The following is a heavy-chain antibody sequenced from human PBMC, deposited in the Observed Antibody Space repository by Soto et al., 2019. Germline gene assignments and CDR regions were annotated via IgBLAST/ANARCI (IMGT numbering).Heavy chain of an antibody. V-gene: IGHV3-30*18. J-gene: IGHJ6*02. D-gene: IGHD2-15*01. CDR3: AKDGTGYCSGGSCFGYYGMDV. CDR1: GFTFSSYG. CDR2: ISYDGSNK. Sequence: VGSLRLSCAASGFTFSSYGMHWVRQAPGKGLEWVAVISYDGSNKYYADSVKGRFTISRDNSKNTLYLQMNSLRAEDTAVYYCAKDGTGYCSGGSCFGYYGMDVWGQGTTVTVSS.